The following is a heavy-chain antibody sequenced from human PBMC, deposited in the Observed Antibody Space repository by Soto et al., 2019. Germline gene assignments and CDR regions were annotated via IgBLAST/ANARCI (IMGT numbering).Heavy chain of an antibody. Sequence: SETLSLTCTVSGGSISSGGYYWSWIRQHPGKGLEWIGYIYYSGSTYYNPSLKSRVTISVDTSKNQFSLKLSSVTAADTAVYYCARVEAGITIFGVVTHYGMDVWGQGTTVTVSS. CDR2: IYYSGST. V-gene: IGHV4-31*03. D-gene: IGHD3-3*01. CDR1: GGSISSGGYY. J-gene: IGHJ6*02. CDR3: ARVEAGITIFGVVTHYGMDV.